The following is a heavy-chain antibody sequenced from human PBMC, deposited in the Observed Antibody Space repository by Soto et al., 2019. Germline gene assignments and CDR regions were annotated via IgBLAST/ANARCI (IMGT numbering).Heavy chain of an antibody. Sequence: PSQTLSLTCAISGDSVSSNSAAWNWIRQSPARGLEWLGRTYYRSKWYNGYAVSVKSRITINPDTSKNQFSLQLSFVTPEDTAVYYCARGPALVRGHAATYFYYYYMDVWNKGTTVTVSS. V-gene: IGHV6-1*01. CDR2: TYYRSKWYN. J-gene: IGHJ6*03. CDR3: ARGPALVRGHAATYFYYYYMDV. CDR1: GDSVSSNSAA. D-gene: IGHD3-10*01.